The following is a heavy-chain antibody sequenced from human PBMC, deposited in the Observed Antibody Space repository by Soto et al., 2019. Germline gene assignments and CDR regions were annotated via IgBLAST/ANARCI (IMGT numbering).Heavy chain of an antibody. J-gene: IGHJ6*03. CDR3: AKDMVRELVYYMDV. Sequence: EVQLVESGGGLVQPGRSLRLSCAASGFTFDDYAMHWVRQAPGKGLEGVSGISWNSGSIGYADSVKGRFTISRDNAKNSLYLQMNSLRAEDTALYYCAKDMVRELVYYMDVWGKGTTVTVSS. CDR1: GFTFDDYA. CDR2: ISWNSGSI. D-gene: IGHD3-10*01. V-gene: IGHV3-9*01.